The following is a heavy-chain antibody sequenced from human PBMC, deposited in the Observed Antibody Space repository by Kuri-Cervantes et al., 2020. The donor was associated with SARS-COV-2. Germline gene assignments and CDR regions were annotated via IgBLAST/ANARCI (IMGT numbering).Heavy chain of an antibody. J-gene: IGHJ4*02. Sequence: SETLSLTCTVSGGSISSGGYYWSWIRQPAGKGLEWIGRIYTSGSTNYNPSLKSRVTMSVDTSKNQFSLKLSSVTAADTAVYYCACALDTAYYFDYWGQGTLVTVSS. CDR2: IYTSGST. CDR3: ACALDTAYYFDY. CDR1: GGSISSGGYY. V-gene: IGHV4-61*02. D-gene: IGHD1-1*01.